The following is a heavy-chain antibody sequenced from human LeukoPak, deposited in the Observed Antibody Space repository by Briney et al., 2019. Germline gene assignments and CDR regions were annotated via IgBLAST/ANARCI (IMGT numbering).Heavy chain of an antibody. D-gene: IGHD4-17*01. J-gene: IGHJ5*02. CDR2: ISGSGSST. CDR1: GFTFSNYG. Sequence: GGSLRLSCAASGFTFSNYGMSWVRQAPGKGLEWVSDISGSGSSTYYADSVKGRFTISRDNSKNTLYLQMNSLRAEDTAVYYCARTVGYGDYHWFDPWGQGTLVTVSS. CDR3: ARTVGYGDYHWFDP. V-gene: IGHV3-23*01.